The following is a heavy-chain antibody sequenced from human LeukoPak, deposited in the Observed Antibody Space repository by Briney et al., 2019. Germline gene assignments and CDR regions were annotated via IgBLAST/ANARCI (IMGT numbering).Heavy chain of an antibody. CDR2: INGYGSST. V-gene: IGHV3-74*01. CDR1: GFTFISYW. CDR3: ARDAPGNTALDY. J-gene: IGHJ4*02. D-gene: IGHD5-18*01. Sequence: SGVSLRLSCAASGFTFISYWTHWVRQAPGKGLVWVSRINGYGSSTDFADSVKGRFTISRDNAKNTLYLQMNSLRAEDTAVYYCARDAPGNTALDYWGQGTLVTVSS.